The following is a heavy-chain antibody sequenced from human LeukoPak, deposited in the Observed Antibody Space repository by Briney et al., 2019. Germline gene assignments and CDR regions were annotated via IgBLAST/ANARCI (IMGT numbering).Heavy chain of an antibody. CDR3: ANGIAAAGFDY. CDR2: IYYSGST. D-gene: IGHD6-13*01. V-gene: IGHV4-39*01. Sequence: SETLSLACTVSGGSISSSSYYWGWIRQPPGKGLEWIGSIYYSGSTYYNPFLKSRVTISVDTSKNQFSLKLSSVTAADTAVYYCANGIAAAGFDYWGQGTLVTVSS. J-gene: IGHJ4*02. CDR1: GGSISSSSYY.